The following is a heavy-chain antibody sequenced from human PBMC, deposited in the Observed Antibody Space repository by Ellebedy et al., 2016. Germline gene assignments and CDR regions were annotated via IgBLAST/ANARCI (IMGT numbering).Heavy chain of an antibody. J-gene: IGHJ3*02. V-gene: IGHV2-70*01. CDR2: IDWDDDK. Sequence: SGPTLVXPTQTLTLSCTCSGFSPSTSGMCVSWIRQPPGKALEWLALIDWDDDKYYSTSLKTRLTISKDTSKNQVVLTMTNMDPVDTATYYCARAMDTGAFDIWGQGTMVTVSS. D-gene: IGHD5-18*01. CDR1: GFSPSTSGMC. CDR3: ARAMDTGAFDI.